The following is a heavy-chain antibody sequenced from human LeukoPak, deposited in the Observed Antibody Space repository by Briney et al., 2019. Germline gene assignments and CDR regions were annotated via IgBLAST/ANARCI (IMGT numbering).Heavy chain of an antibody. J-gene: IGHJ4*02. V-gene: IGHV4-31*03. CDR2: IYHSEAT. CDR1: GDSISSGGNY. Sequence: PSETLSLTCTVSGDSISSGGNYWSWMRQHSGKGLEWIGHIYHSEATYYNPSLKRRLSISADTSKNQFSLKLRSVPAADTAVYYCARVQGSAFDYWGQGTPVTVSS. CDR3: ARVQGSAFDY.